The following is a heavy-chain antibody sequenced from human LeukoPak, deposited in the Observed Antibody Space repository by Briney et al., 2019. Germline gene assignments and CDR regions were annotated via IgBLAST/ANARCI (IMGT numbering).Heavy chain of an antibody. Sequence: PGGSLRLSCVASGFTFNNYAMTWVRQAPGKGLEWVSAISGSGYSTYYADSVKGRFTISRDNAKNSLYLQMNSLRAEDTALYYCAKDRFSSTSSLGGAFDYWGQGTLVTVSS. CDR2: ISGSGYST. V-gene: IGHV3-23*01. J-gene: IGHJ4*02. CDR3: AKDRFSSTSSLGGAFDY. D-gene: IGHD2-2*01. CDR1: GFTFNNYA.